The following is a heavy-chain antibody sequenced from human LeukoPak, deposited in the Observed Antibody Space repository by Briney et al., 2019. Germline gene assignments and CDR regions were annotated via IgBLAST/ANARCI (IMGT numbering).Heavy chain of an antibody. CDR3: AREQIAAAGPYYYYGMDV. Sequence: LRSSVKVSCRASGYTFTGYYMQWVRRAPGQGLEWVGWVNPNSGNTNHAQEFQGWGTMTRDTSISPASMEPCRLRPDDPAVYYCAREQIAAAGPYYYYGMDVWGKGTPVTVSS. CDR1: GYTFTGYY. J-gene: IGHJ6*04. CDR2: VNPNSGNT. V-gene: IGHV1-2*04. D-gene: IGHD6-13*01.